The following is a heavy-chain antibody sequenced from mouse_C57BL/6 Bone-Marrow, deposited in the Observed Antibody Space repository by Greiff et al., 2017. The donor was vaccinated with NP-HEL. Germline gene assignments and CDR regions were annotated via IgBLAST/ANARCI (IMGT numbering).Heavy chain of an antibody. D-gene: IGHD1-1*01. CDR1: GYTFTDYE. CDR3: TRCTYYYGSSYYSDS. CDR2: IDPETGGT. Sequence: QVQLKESGAELVRPGASVTLSCKASGYTFTDYEMHWVKQTPVHGLEWIGAIDPETGGTAYNQKFKGKAILTADKSSSTAYMELRSLTSEDSAVYYCTRCTYYYGSSYYSDSWGQGTTLTVSP. J-gene: IGHJ2*01. V-gene: IGHV1-15*01.